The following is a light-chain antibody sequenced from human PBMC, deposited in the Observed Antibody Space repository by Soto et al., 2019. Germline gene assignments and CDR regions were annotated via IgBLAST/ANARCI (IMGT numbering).Light chain of an antibody. CDR3: GTWESYLSVGV. CDR1: GSNIGSNS. J-gene: IGLJ2*01. Sequence: QSVLTQPPSVSAAPGQTVTISCSGSGSNIGSNSVSWYQQVPGTAPKLLLYDNNKRPSGIPDRFSGSKSGTSVTLGITGLQTADEADYYCGTWESYLSVGVFGGGTKVTVL. CDR2: DNN. V-gene: IGLV1-51*01.